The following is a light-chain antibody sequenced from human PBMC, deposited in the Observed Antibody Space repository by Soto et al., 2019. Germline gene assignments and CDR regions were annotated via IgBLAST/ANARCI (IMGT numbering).Light chain of an antibody. CDR2: AAS. CDR1: QSGSGW. J-gene: IGKJ1*01. CDR3: QEYNIARWT. Sequence: IQMTQPPSSVSASLGDRLTITCRASQSGSGWLDWYQHKPGEAPKLLIYAASTVQSGVPSRFSGSGSGTDFTLTISILQPEDVVTYYCQEYNIARWTFGLGTKVDI. V-gene: IGKV1-27*01.